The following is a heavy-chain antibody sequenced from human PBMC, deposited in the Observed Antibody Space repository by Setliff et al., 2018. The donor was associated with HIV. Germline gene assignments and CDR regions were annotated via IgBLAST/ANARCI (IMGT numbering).Heavy chain of an antibody. CDR3: ARVFVDTAVLRVLEYYFDS. V-gene: IGHV4-39*07. CDR1: GGSISSSSYY. D-gene: IGHD5-18*01. CDR2: MYYSGST. Sequence: PSETLSLTCTVSGGSISSSSYYWGWVRQPPGKGLEWIGSMYYSGSTYYTPSLKNRITISLDTSKNQFSLRMRSVTAADTAVYYCARVFVDTAVLRVLEYYFDSWGRGTLVTVSS. J-gene: IGHJ4*02.